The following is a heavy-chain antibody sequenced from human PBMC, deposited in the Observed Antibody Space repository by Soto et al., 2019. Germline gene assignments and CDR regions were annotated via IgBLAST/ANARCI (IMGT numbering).Heavy chain of an antibody. Sequence: SETLSLTCTVSGGSISSYYWSWIRQPPGKGLEWIGYISYSGSTNYNPSLKSRATISVDTSKNQFSLKLSSVTAADTAVYYCARWIGGYCSSTGCYTFDYWGQGTLVTVSS. J-gene: IGHJ4*02. CDR2: ISYSGST. CDR3: ARWIGGYCSSTGCYTFDY. V-gene: IGHV4-59*01. D-gene: IGHD2-2*02. CDR1: GGSISSYY.